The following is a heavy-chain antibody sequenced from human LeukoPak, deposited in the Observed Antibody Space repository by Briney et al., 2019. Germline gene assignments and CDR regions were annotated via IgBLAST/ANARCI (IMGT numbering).Heavy chain of an antibody. V-gene: IGHV4-59*08. Sequence: ASETLPLTCTVSGGSISSDYWSWIRQSPGKGLEWIAYINFDGRTNHNPSLKSRVTLSLDTTKNQFSMNLTSVTAADTAVYYCTRDRFGGGWFDPWGQGILVTVSS. CDR3: TRDRFGGGWFDP. D-gene: IGHD3-10*01. CDR2: INFDGRT. J-gene: IGHJ5*02. CDR1: GGSISSDY.